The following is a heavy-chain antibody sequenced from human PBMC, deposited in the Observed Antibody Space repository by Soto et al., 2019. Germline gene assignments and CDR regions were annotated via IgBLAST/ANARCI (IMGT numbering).Heavy chain of an antibody. D-gene: IGHD3-9*01. Sequence: TLSLTCAAYGGSFSGYYWSWIRQPPGKGLEWIGEINHSGSTNYNPSLKSRVTISVDTSKNQFSLKLSSVTAADTAVYYCARGPTYYDILTGYSRFDYWGQGTLVTVSS. J-gene: IGHJ4*02. V-gene: IGHV4-34*01. CDR2: INHSGST. CDR3: ARGPTYYDILTGYSRFDY. CDR1: GGSFSGYY.